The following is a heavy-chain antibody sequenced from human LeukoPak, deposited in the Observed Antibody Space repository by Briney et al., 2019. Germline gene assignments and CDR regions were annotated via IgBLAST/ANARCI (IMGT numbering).Heavy chain of an antibody. V-gene: IGHV1-46*01. CDR2: INPSGDPT. CDR1: GYTFTSYY. D-gene: IGHD1-14*01. CDR3: ARDRYPENYYYYMDV. J-gene: IGHJ6*03. Sequence: ASVKVSCKASGYTFTSYYMHWVRQAPGQGLEWVGIINPSGDPTTYAQKFQGRVTMTSDMSTSTVYMELSSLRSEDTAVYYCARDRYPENYYYYMDVWGKGTTVTVSS.